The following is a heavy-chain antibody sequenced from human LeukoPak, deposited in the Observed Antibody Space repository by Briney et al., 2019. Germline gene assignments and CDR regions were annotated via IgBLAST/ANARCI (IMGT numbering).Heavy chain of an antibody. CDR2: ISFSGDVT. CDR3: TNGGIYTTGWSRTLAL. CDR1: GVTLGTHA. Sequence: PGGSLRLSCSASGVTLGTHAMSWVHQAPGKGLEWVSAISFSGDVTFYADSVKGRFTISRDNSKNTLFLRMNSLRDEDTAIYYCTNGGIYTTGWSRTLALWGQGTMVTVS. J-gene: IGHJ3*01. V-gene: IGHV3-23*01. D-gene: IGHD6-19*01.